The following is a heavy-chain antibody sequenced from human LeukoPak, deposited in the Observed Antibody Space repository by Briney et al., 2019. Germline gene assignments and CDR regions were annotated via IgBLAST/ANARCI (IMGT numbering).Heavy chain of an antibody. Sequence: PGGSLRLSCAASGFSFNDYAMSWVRQAPGKGLEWVSVISGSGGRTSYADSVKSRFTISRDNSKNTLYLQMNSLRAEDTALYYCAKDRLSSPTAPRFDPWGQGTQVTVSS. CDR3: AKDRLSSPTAPRFDP. CDR2: ISGSGGRT. V-gene: IGHV3-23*01. D-gene: IGHD2/OR15-2a*01. J-gene: IGHJ5*02. CDR1: GFSFNDYA.